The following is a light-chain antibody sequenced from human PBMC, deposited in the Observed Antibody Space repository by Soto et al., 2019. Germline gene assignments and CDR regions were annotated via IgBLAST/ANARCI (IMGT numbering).Light chain of an antibody. CDR2: AAS. CDR3: QQSYSTLWT. CDR1: QSISSY. V-gene: IGKV1-39*01. Sequence: DIQMTQSPSSLSSSVLYGVTISCLASQSISSYLNWYQQKPGKAPKLLIYAASSLQSGVPSRFSGSGSGTDFTLTISSLQPEDFATYYCQQSYSTLWTFGQGTKVDIK. J-gene: IGKJ1*01.